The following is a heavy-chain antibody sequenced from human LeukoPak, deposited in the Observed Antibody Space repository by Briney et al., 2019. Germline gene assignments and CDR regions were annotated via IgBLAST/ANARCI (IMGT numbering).Heavy chain of an antibody. Sequence: PGGSLRLSCAGSGFTFSLYNMHWVRQAPGKGLEWVALISFGGSPTYYADSVRGRFTISRDNSKNTLFLQMNSLRAEDTAVYYCARDVAGSGSLWGQGTLITVSS. CDR2: ISFGGSPT. J-gene: IGHJ4*02. V-gene: IGHV3-30*04. CDR1: GFTFSLYN. CDR3: ARDVAGSGSL. D-gene: IGHD3-10*01.